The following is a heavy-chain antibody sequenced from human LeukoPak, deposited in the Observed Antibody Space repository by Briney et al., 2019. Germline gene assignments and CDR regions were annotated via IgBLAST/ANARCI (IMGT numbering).Heavy chain of an antibody. CDR3: AVLQVEDAFDI. CDR1: GYTLTELS. V-gene: IGHV1-24*01. D-gene: IGHD2-8*02. CDR2: FDPEDGET. J-gene: IGHJ3*02. Sequence: GASVKISCKVSGYTLTELSMHWVRQAPGKGLEWMGGFDPEDGETIYAQKFQGRVTITADKSTSTAYMELSSLRSEDTAVYYCAVLQVEDAFDIWGQGTMVTVSS.